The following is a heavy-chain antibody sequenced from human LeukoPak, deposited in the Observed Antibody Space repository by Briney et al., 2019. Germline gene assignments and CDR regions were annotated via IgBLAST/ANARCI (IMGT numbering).Heavy chain of an antibody. Sequence: PSETLSLTCTVSGGSISSGSYYWSWIRQPAGKGLEWIGRIYTSGSTNYNPSLKSRVTISVDTSKNQFSLNLTSVTAADAAVYYCARDLKADGGNSVGYWGQGTLVTVSS. CDR3: ARDLKADGGNSVGY. CDR1: GGSISSGSYY. CDR2: IYTSGST. D-gene: IGHD4-23*01. V-gene: IGHV4-61*02. J-gene: IGHJ4*02.